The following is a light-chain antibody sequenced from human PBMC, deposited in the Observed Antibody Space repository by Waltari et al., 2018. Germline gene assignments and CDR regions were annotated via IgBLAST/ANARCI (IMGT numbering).Light chain of an antibody. CDR1: PGVSSK. Sequence: EIVMTQSPATLSVSPGARATLSCRASPGVSSKLAWYQQKPGQPPRLLLYDTSVRAAGIPARFSGSGSGTEFTLTISSLQSDDFAVYYCQQYNNWPPWTFGQGTKVEIK. V-gene: IGKV3-15*01. CDR3: QQYNNWPPWT. CDR2: DTS. J-gene: IGKJ1*01.